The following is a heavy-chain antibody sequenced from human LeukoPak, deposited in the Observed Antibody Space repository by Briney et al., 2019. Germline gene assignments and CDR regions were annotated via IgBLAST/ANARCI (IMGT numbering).Heavy chain of an antibody. Sequence: GGSLRLSCAASGFTFSSYAMSWVRQAPGKGLEWVSYISSSGSTIYYADSVKGRFTISRDNAKNSLYLQMNSLRAEDAAVYYCASGGKTLGGAHDAFDIWGQGTMVTVSS. D-gene: IGHD3-16*01. J-gene: IGHJ3*02. V-gene: IGHV3-48*04. CDR1: GFTFSSYA. CDR3: ASGGKTLGGAHDAFDI. CDR2: ISSSGSTI.